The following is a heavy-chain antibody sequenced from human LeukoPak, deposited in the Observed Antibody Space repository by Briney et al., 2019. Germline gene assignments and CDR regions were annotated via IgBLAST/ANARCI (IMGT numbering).Heavy chain of an antibody. D-gene: IGHD3-3*01. V-gene: IGHV7-4-1*01. CDR2: INTNTGNP. Sequence: ASVNVSCKASGYTFIIYAMNWVRQAPGQGLEWMGWINTNTGNPTYAQGFTGRFVFSLDTSVSTAYLQICSLKAEDTAVYYCVSNRQNDFWSGYYTQGYYYGMDVWGQGTTVTVSS. CDR3: VSNRQNDFWSGYYTQGYYYGMDV. J-gene: IGHJ6*02. CDR1: GYTFIIYA.